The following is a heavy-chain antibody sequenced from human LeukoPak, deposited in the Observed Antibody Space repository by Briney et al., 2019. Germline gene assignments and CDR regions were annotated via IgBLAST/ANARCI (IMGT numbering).Heavy chain of an antibody. J-gene: IGHJ4*02. CDR3: ARDDLTNGYNGNF. CDR1: GFTLRRYS. Sequence: GGSLRLSCAASGFTLRRYSMNWIRQAPGKGMEWFSYINEGSNNIFYADSVKGRFTISRDNAKNSLHLQMNSLRVDDTAVYYCARDDLTNGYNGNFWGQGTLVTVSS. CDR2: INEGSNNI. D-gene: IGHD5-24*01. V-gene: IGHV3-48*01.